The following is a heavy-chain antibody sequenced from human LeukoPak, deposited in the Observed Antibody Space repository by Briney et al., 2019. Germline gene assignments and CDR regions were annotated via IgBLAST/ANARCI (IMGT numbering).Heavy chain of an antibody. CDR2: INHNGNVN. CDR1: GFSFSSHN. Sequence: GGSLRLSCAASGFSFSSHNMNWARQAPGQGLEWVASINHNGNVNYYVDSVKGRFTISRDNAKNSLYLQMSNLRAEDTAVYFCARGGGLDVWGQGATVTVSS. V-gene: IGHV3-7*03. D-gene: IGHD3-16*01. CDR3: ARGGGLDV. J-gene: IGHJ6*02.